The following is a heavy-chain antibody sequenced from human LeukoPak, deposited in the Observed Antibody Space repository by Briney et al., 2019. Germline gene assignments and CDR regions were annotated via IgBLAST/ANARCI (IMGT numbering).Heavy chain of an antibody. J-gene: IGHJ4*02. CDR3: RVAAAGTDY. Sequence: SSETLPLTCTVSGGSISSSSYYWGWIRQPPGKGLEWIGSIYYSGSTYYNPSLKSRVTISVDTSKNQFSLKLSSVTAADTAVYYCRVAAAGTDYWGQGNLVTVSS. CDR2: IYYSGST. V-gene: IGHV4-39*01. D-gene: IGHD6-13*01. CDR1: GGSISSSSYY.